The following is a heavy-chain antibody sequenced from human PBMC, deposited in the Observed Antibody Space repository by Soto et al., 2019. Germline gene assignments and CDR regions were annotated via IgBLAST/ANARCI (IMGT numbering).Heavy chain of an antibody. CDR2: IYTSGST. V-gene: IGHV4-4*07. D-gene: IGHD6-19*01. CDR3: ATMDIGLYSSGTMDV. Sequence: SETLSLSGTVSVGSISSYYGSWIRQRAGKGLEWIGRIYTSGSTNYNPSLKSRVTMSVDTSKNQFSLKLSSVTAADTAVYYCATMDIGLYSSGTMDVSGQGSTVTVSS. CDR1: VGSISSYY. J-gene: IGHJ6*02.